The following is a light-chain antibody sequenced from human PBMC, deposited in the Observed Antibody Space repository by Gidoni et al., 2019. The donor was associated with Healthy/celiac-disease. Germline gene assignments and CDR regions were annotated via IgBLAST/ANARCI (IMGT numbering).Light chain of an antibody. Sequence: DIQMTQSPSTLSASVGDRVTITCRASQSISSWLAWYQQKPGKAPKLLIYKASSLESGVPSRFSGSGSGTEFTLTISSLQPDDFSTYYCQQYNSSPLTFGGGTKVEIK. J-gene: IGKJ4*01. CDR3: QQYNSSPLT. CDR1: QSISSW. CDR2: KAS. V-gene: IGKV1-5*03.